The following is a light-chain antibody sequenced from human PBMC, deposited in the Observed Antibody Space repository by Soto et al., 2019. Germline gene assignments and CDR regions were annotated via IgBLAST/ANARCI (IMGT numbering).Light chain of an antibody. J-gene: IGKJ3*01. Sequence: DIQMTQSPTSLSASVGDSVTITCRASQGIRNYVAWYQQIPGKAPKLLIYAASTLQSGVPSRFSGSGSGTDFTLTINGLQPEDVATYSCQKYSSVPVFGPGTKVEIK. CDR1: QGIRNY. CDR2: AAS. CDR3: QKYSSVPV. V-gene: IGKV1-27*01.